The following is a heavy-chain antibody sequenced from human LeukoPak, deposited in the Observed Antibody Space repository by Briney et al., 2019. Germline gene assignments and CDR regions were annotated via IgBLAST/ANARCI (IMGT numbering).Heavy chain of an antibody. CDR3: ARGKQYSSPNWFDP. V-gene: IGHV1-2*02. Sequence: VRQAPGQGXXXMGWINPNSGGTNYAQKFQGRVTMTRDTSISTAYMELSRLRSDDTAVYYCARGKQYSSPNWFDPWGQGTLVTVSS. CDR2: INPNSGGT. D-gene: IGHD6-6*01. J-gene: IGHJ5*02.